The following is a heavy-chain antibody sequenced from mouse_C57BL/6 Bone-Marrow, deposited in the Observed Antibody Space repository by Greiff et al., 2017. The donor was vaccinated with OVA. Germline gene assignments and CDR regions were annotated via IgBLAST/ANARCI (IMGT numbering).Heavy chain of an antibody. V-gene: IGHV1-82*01. CDR3: ARMELAFAY. D-gene: IGHD4-1*01. J-gene: IGHJ3*01. CDR1: GYAFSSSW. CDR2: IYPGDGDT. Sequence: QVQLQQSGPELVKPGASVKISCKASGYAFSSSWMNWVKQRPGKGLEWIGRIYPGDGDTNYNGKFKGKATLTADKSSSTAYMQLSSLTSEDSAVYFCARMELAFAYWGQGTLVTVSA.